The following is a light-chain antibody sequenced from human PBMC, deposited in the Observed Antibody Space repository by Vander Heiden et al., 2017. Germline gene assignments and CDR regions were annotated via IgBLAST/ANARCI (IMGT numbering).Light chain of an antibody. V-gene: IGLV2-14*01. CDR3: SSYTSSGTLV. J-gene: IGLJ1*01. CDR1: SSDVGVYNN. Sequence: QSALTHPASVSGSPGPSIVISSTGTSSDVGVYNNVSRYQQHPNKAPNLMIYDVDNRPSGVSNRFSGSKSGNTASLTISGLQAEDEADYYCSSYTSSGTLVFGTGTKVTVL. CDR2: DVD.